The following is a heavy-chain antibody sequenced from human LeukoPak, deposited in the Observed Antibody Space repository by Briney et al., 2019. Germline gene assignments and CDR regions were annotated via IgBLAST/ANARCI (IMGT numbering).Heavy chain of an antibody. Sequence: GGSLRLSCAASGFTFGSYAMSWVRQAPGKGLEWVSAISGSGASTYYADSVKGRFTISRDKSKNTLYLQMNSLRAEDTAVYYCARMAPGYFDYWGQGTLVTVSS. CDR3: ARMAPGYFDY. J-gene: IGHJ4*02. CDR2: ISGSGAST. V-gene: IGHV3-23*01. CDR1: GFTFGSYA. D-gene: IGHD2-8*01.